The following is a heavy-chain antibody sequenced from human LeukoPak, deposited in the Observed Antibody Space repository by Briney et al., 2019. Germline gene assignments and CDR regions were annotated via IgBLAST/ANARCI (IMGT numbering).Heavy chain of an antibody. CDR2: ISGSGGST. CDR1: GFTFSSYA. Sequence: GGSLRLSCAASGFTFSSYAMSWVRQAPGKGLEWVSAISGSGGSTYYADSVKGRFTISRDNSKNTLYLQMNSLRAEDTAVYYCARGKYYHDTSGYYYRYYFDYWGQGTLVTVSS. D-gene: IGHD3-22*01. J-gene: IGHJ4*02. V-gene: IGHV3-23*01. CDR3: ARGKYYHDTSGYYYRYYFDY.